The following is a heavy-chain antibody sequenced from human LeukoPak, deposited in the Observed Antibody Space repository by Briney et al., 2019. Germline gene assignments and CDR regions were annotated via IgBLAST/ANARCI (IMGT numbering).Heavy chain of an antibody. CDR2: ISSSSTTI. D-gene: IGHD3-10*01. Sequence: PGGSLRLSCAASGFTFSTYSMNWVRQAPGKGLEWVSYISSSSTTIYYADSVKGRFTISRDNAKNSLYLQMNSLRAEDTAVYYCARVDYYGSGSSGSAGDYWGQGTLVTVSS. V-gene: IGHV3-48*04. CDR3: ARVDYYGSGSSGSAGDY. J-gene: IGHJ4*02. CDR1: GFTFSTYS.